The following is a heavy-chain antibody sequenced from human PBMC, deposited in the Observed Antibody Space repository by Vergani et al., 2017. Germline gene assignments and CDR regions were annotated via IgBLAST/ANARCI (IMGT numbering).Heavy chain of an antibody. D-gene: IGHD3-16*01. CDR3: ARHDRKTYTATMGWYDY. CDR1: GDSIISSSYY. Sequence: QVQLQESGPGLVKPSQTLSLTCTVSGDSIISSSYYWGWIRQPPGKGLEWIGSIYNSGNGDSSSSLKSRVTISADTSKNQFSLRLTSVTAADTAVYYCARHDRKTYTATMGWYDYWGQGILVTVSS. V-gene: IGHV4-39*01. CDR2: IYNSGNG. J-gene: IGHJ4*02.